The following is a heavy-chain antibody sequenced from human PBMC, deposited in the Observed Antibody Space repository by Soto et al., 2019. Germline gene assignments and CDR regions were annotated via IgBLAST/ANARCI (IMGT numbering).Heavy chain of an antibody. V-gene: IGHV1-69*12. CDR1: GGTFSSYA. CDR2: IIPIFGTA. Sequence: QVQLVQSGAEVKKPGSSVKVSCKASGGTFSSYAISWVRQAPGQGLEWMGGIIPIFGTANYAQKFQGRVTITADESTSTANMELSSLRSEDTAVYYCASSYGDYERMPNWFDPWGQGTLVTVSS. CDR3: ASSYGDYERMPNWFDP. D-gene: IGHD4-17*01. J-gene: IGHJ5*02.